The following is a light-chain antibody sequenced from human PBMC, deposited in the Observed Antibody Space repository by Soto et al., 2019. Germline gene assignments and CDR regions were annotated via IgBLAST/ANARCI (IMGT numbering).Light chain of an antibody. Sequence: VVLTQSPATLSVSPGEGATLSCRASQSVGSKLAWYQRKPGQAPRLLMYGASTKATDIPARFSGSGSGTEFTLTISSLQSEDFAVYYGQQYNKWPYTFGQGTKLEIK. J-gene: IGKJ2*01. V-gene: IGKV3-15*01. CDR3: QQYNKWPYT. CDR2: GAS. CDR1: QSVGSK.